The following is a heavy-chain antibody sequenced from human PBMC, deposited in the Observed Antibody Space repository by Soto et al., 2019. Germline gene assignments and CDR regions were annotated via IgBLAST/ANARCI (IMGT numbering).Heavy chain of an antibody. CDR3: ARRITRGGVVIIQIFWFDP. V-gene: IGHV4-34*01. CDR1: GVSFIGYY. D-gene: IGHD3-3*01. CDR2: INHSGST. Sequence: SETLSLTCAVYGVSFIGYYWSWIRQPPWKGLEWIGEINHSGSTNYNPSLKSRVTISVDTSKNQFSLKLSSVTAADTAVYYCARRITRGGVVIIQIFWFDPWGQGTLVTVDS. J-gene: IGHJ5*02.